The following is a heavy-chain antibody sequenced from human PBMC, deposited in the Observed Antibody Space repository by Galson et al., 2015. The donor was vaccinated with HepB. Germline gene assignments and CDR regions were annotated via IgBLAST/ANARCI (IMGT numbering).Heavy chain of an antibody. CDR2: ISSDGRST. Sequence: SLRLSCAASGFTFSGSWMHWVRQVPGKGLVWVSRISSDGRSTSYADSVRGRFTISRDNAKNTLFLQMNSLRADDTAVYFCARGRSTNGLDYWGLGTLVTVSS. CDR3: ARGRSTNGLDY. D-gene: IGHD2-8*01. J-gene: IGHJ4*02. V-gene: IGHV3-74*01. CDR1: GFTFSGSW.